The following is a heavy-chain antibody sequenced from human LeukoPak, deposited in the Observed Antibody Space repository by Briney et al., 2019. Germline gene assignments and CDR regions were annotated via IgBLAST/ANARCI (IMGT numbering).Heavy chain of an antibody. J-gene: IGHJ4*02. CDR2: IYSGGST. CDR1: GFTVSSNY. Sequence: GGSLRLSCAASGFTVSSNYMSWVRQAPGKGLEWVSVIYSGGSTYYADSVKGRFTISRDNSKNTLYLQMNSLRAEDTAAYYCARARTMMYGLAYFDYWGQGTLVTVSS. V-gene: IGHV3-66*01. D-gene: IGHD3-22*01. CDR3: ARARTMMYGLAYFDY.